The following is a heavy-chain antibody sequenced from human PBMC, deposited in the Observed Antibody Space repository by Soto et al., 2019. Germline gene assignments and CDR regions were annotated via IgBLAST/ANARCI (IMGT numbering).Heavy chain of an antibody. CDR3: ARESHDILTGPPWVWYFDL. CDR1: AGSFSGYY. D-gene: IGHD3-9*01. CDR2: INDRGSI. Sequence: QVQIQQWGAGPLRPLETLSLTCGVSAGSFSGYYWAWIRQPPGKGLEWIGEINDRGSINYNPSLKSVVSISLDTSKHHYSLNLRSVTAADTAVYYCARESHDILTGPPWVWYFDLWGRGTLVTVSS. V-gene: IGHV4-34*02. J-gene: IGHJ2*01.